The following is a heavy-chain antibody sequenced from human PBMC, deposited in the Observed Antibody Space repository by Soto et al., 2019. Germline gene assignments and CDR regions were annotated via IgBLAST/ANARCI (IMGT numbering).Heavy chain of an antibody. V-gene: IGHV3-7*01. J-gene: IGHJ4*02. CDR1: GFTFSNYW. CDR2: MKEGGTEK. Sequence: EAQLVESGGGLVQPGGSLRLSCAASGFTFSNYWMIWFRQPPGKGLEWVATMKEGGTEKFYADSVKGRFTISRDNAYTSLYLPMDSLGAEDTAVYYCSRDPIDHWGQGTLVTVSS. CDR3: SRDPIDH.